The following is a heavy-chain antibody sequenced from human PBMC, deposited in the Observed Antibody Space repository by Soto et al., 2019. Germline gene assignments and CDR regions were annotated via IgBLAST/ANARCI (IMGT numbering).Heavy chain of an antibody. CDR1: GFTFSSYA. D-gene: IGHD2-2*01. CDR3: AGSTAAIDPFYYYSMAV. V-gene: IGHV3-23*01. CDR2: ISGSGGST. Sequence: GGSLRLSCAASGFTFSSYAMSWVRQAPGKGLEWVSAISGSGGSTYYADSVKGRFTISRDNSKNTLYLQMNSLRAEDTAVYYCAGSTAAIDPFYYYSMAVWGKGTTVTVSS. J-gene: IGHJ6*03.